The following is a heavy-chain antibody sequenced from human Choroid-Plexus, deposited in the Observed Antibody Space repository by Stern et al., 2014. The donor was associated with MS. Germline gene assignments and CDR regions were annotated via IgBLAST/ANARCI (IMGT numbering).Heavy chain of an antibody. J-gene: IGHJ5*02. CDR1: GFTFGSCA. D-gene: IGHD2/OR15-2a*01. CDR3: AKDRHYLTYFFDH. CDR2: VSYDGSNK. Sequence: MQLVESGGGVVQPGRPLRLSCVASGFTFGSCAMHWVRQAPGKGLEWVADVSYDGSNKYYADSVKGRFTISRDNSQNTLYMQMSSLRPEDTAVYYCAKDRHYLTYFFDHWGQGSLVTVSS. V-gene: IGHV3-30*18.